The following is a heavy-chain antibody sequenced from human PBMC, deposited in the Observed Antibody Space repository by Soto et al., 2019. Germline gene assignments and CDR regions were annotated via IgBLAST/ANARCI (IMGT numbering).Heavy chain of an antibody. V-gene: IGHV1-2*02. CDR2: INPNTRGT. D-gene: IGHD5-12*01. CDR1: GYIFTGYY. J-gene: IGHJ4*02. CDR3: ARDRYSGYNSQFDY. Sequence: WASVTVSCKASGYIFTGYYIHWVRQAPGQGLEWMGWINPNTRGTHSAQRFQGRVTMTRDTSISTAYMELSSLRSDDSAVYYRARDRYSGYNSQFDYWGQGTLVTVSS.